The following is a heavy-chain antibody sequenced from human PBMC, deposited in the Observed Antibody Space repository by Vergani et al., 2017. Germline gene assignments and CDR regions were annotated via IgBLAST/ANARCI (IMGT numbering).Heavy chain of an antibody. CDR2: ISPDGFST. V-gene: IGHV1-46*01. CDR3: ARGDWNYAGTGDYYYMDV. Sequence: QVQLVQSGAEVGKPGASVKISCKASGYTFTAYYIHWVRQAPEQGLEWVGVISPDGFSTFYAQKFQGRVTITRDTSTSTVYVEVTSLRSDDTAVYYCARGDWNYAGTGDYYYMDVWGKGTTVTVSS. J-gene: IGHJ6*03. CDR1: GYTFTAYY. D-gene: IGHD1-7*01.